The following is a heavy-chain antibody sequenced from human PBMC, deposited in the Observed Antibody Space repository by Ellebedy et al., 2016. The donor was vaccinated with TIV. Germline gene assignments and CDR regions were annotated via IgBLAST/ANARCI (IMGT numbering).Heavy chain of an antibody. CDR2: ISDSGST. D-gene: IGHD5-18*01. CDR1: GGSINSYY. Sequence: MPSETLSLTCTVSGGSINSYYWSWIRQPPGKGLEWIGYISDSGSTNYNPSLKSRVFISVDTSKTQFSLRLSSVTAADTAVYYCAKDRTPGDGYWVFDQWGQGTLVTVSS. V-gene: IGHV4-59*01. J-gene: IGHJ4*02. CDR3: AKDRTPGDGYWVFDQ.